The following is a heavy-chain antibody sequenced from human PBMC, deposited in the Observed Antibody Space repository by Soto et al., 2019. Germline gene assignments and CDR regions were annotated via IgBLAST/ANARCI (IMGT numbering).Heavy chain of an antibody. J-gene: IGHJ4*02. Sequence: QVNLVQSGAEVKKPGSSVNVSCKAAGGTFSTSGIIWVRQAPGQGLEWVGRFVTLLGTPTSAQRFQGRVTITADETTSTAYMELSSMRSEDTAVYYCAREFSSVWAGYWGQGTLVAVS. D-gene: IGHD3-22*01. CDR2: FVTLLGTP. CDR3: AREFSSVWAGY. CDR1: GGTFSTSG. V-gene: IGHV1-69*01.